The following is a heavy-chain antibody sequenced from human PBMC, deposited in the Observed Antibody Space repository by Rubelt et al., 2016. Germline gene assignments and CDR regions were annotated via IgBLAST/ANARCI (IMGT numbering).Heavy chain of an antibody. J-gene: IGHJ4*02. Sequence: QVQLVQSGAEVKKPGASVKVSCKASGYTFTSYGISWVRQAPGQGLEWMGWISAYNGNTNYAQKPQGRVTMTTYTSRSTAHMELRSLRSDYTAVYYCARDVGGNSVLYYFDYWGQGTLVTVSS. V-gene: IGHV1-18*01. CDR3: ARDVGGNSVLYYFDY. D-gene: IGHD4-23*01. CDR2: ISAYNGNT. CDR1: GYTFTSYG.